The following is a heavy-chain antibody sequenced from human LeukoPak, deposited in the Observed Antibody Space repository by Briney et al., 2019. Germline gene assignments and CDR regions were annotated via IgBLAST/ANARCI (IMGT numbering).Heavy chain of an antibody. Sequence: PGGSLRLSCAASGFTFSTYSMNWVRQAPGKRLEWVSYISSSLSTIYYADSVKGRFTISRDNAKNSLYLQMSSLRREDTAVYFCVRGPRYSGYDYFDYWGQGTLVTVSS. V-gene: IGHV3-48*01. CDR1: GFTFSTYS. D-gene: IGHD5-12*01. J-gene: IGHJ4*02. CDR2: ISSSLSTI. CDR3: VRGPRYSGYDYFDY.